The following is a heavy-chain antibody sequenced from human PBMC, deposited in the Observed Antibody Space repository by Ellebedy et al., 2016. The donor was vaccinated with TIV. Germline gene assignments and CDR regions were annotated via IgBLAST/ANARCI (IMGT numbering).Heavy chain of an antibody. J-gene: IGHJ4*02. Sequence: GESLKISXAASGFTFSSYAMNWVRQAPGKGLEWVSTISGSGSSTYYADSVKGRFTISRDNSKNTLYVQMNTLTADDTAIYYCAKDSAAYSSGWFDNWGQGTLITVSS. CDR3: AKDSAAYSSGWFDN. CDR2: ISGSGSST. V-gene: IGHV3-23*01. CDR1: GFTFSSYA. D-gene: IGHD6-19*01.